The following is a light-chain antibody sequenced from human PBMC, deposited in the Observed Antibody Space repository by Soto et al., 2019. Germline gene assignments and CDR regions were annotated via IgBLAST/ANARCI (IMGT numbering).Light chain of an antibody. CDR3: ATWDDSLDGPVV. CDR1: SSNFGGSY. J-gene: IGLJ2*01. V-gene: IGLV1-47*02. Sequence: QSVLTQPPSASGAPGQRVTIYCSGSSSNFGGSYVYWFQQLPGTAPKVLIYSNNQRPSGVPDRFSGSKSGTSASLAISGLRSEDEADYYCATWDDSLDGPVVFGGGTKLTVL. CDR2: SNN.